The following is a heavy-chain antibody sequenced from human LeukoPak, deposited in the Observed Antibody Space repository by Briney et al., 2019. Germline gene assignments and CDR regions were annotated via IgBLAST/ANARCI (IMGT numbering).Heavy chain of an antibody. D-gene: IGHD3-22*01. CDR1: GGSFSGYY. J-gene: IGHJ4*02. CDR2: INHSGST. Sequence: SETLSLTCAVYGGSFSGYYWSWIRQPPGKGLEWIGEINHSGSTNYNPSLKSRVTISVDTSKNQFSLKLSSVTAADTAVYYCARGSTYYESSGQVPFDYWGQGTLVTVSS. V-gene: IGHV4-34*01. CDR3: ARGSTYYESSGQVPFDY.